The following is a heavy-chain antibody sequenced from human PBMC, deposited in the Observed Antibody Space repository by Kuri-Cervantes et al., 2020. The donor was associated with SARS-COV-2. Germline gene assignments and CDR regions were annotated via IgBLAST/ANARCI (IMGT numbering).Heavy chain of an antibody. D-gene: IGHD1-26*01. V-gene: IGHV1-8*03. CDR1: GYTFTSYD. J-gene: IGHJ4*02. CDR2: MNPNSGYT. Sequence: ASVKVSCKTSGYTFTSYDITWVRQATGQGLEWMGWMNPNSGYTGYAQKFQGRVTLTRNTSISTAYMELNSLTPEDTAVYYCATEVGDYWGQGTLVTVSS. CDR3: ATEVGDY.